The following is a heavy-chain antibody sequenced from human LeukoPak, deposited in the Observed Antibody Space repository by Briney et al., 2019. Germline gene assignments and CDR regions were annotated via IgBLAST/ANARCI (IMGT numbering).Heavy chain of an antibody. CDR3: ARDLGGPIVGATLSAFDI. J-gene: IGHJ3*02. CDR2: INPSGGST. Sequence: GASVKVSCKASGYTFTSYYMHWVRQAPGQGLEWMGIINPSGGSTSYAQKFQGRVTMTRDMSTSTVYMELSSLRSEDTAVYYCARDLGGPIVGATLSAFDIWGQGTMVTVSS. CDR1: GYTFTSYY. D-gene: IGHD1-26*01. V-gene: IGHV1-46*01.